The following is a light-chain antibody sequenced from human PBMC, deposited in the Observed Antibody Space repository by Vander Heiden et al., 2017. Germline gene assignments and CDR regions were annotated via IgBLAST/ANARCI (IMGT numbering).Light chain of an antibody. CDR2: GAS. V-gene: IGKV1-39*01. Sequence: DTQTTQFPPSLSAALGDRVTITCRASQLITQYLNWYQQKPGSAPKLLIYGASNLQTGVPSRFTGSGSGTDFTLTIARLQGKDFATYYSQQAVITPISFGQGTQVEIK. CDR3: QQAVITPIS. CDR1: QLITQY. J-gene: IGKJ5*01.